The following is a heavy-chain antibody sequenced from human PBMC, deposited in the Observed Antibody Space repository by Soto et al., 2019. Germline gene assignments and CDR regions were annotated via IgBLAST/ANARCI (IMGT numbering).Heavy chain of an antibody. D-gene: IGHD3-10*01. V-gene: IGHV3-30-3*01. J-gene: IGHJ5*02. CDR3: ARDPGTYYYGSGSSGWFDP. CDR2: ISYDGSNK. Sequence: QVQLVESGGGVVQPGRSLRLSCEASGFTFSSYAMHWVRQAPGKGLEWVAVISYDGSNKYYADSVKGRFTISRDNSKNTLYLQMNSLRAEDTAVYHCARDPGTYYYGSGSSGWFDPWGQGTLVTVSS. CDR1: GFTFSSYA.